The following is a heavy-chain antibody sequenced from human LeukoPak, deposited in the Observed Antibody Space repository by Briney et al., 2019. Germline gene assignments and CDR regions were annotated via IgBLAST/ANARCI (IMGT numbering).Heavy chain of an antibody. J-gene: IGHJ5*01. D-gene: IGHD3-3*02. CDR3: ATESIGRHYDS. CDR2: IGPTGTDT. CDR1: GFSFSSYG. Sequence: GGSLRLSCAASGFSFSSYGFNWVRQAPGKGLEWVSSIGPTGTDTYHADSVKGRFTISRDNAKNSLYLQMDSLRAEDTAVYYCATESIGRHYDSWGQGTLLTVSS. V-gene: IGHV3-21*01.